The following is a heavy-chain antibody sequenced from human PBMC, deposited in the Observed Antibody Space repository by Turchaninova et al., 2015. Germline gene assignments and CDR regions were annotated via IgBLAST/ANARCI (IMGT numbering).Heavy chain of an antibody. J-gene: IGHJ4*02. CDR1: GGALSGLH. D-gene: IGHD3-22*01. Sequence: VQLQQWGAGLLKPSETLSLPCSVSGGALSGLHWNWIRQAPGKGLEWIGKINDSGTTTYNPSLKSRVTISIDTSKKLFSLKLRSVTAADTAMYYCSRGAQYYSQSSVDYWAQGTLVTVSS. CDR3: SRGAQYYSQSSVDY. V-gene: IGHV4-34*01. CDR2: INDSGTT.